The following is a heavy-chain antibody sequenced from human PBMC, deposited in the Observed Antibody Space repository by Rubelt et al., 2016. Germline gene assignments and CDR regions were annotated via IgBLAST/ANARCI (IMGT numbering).Heavy chain of an antibody. J-gene: IGHJ4*02. CDR2: IDPSDSYI. CDR3: GRGNSWYPL. Sequence: EVQLVQSGAEVKKPGESLRISCKGSGCNFTTYWISWVRQTPGKGLEWMGRIDPSDSYINYSPSFQGHVTISADKSISTAYLQWSSLKASDTAMYYCGRGNSWYPLWGQGTLVTVSS. V-gene: IGHV5-10-1*03. CDR1: GCNFTTYW. D-gene: IGHD6-13*01.